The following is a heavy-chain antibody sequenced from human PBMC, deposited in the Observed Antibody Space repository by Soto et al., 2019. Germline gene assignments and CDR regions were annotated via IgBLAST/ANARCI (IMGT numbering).Heavy chain of an antibody. D-gene: IGHD2-2*01. J-gene: IGHJ3*02. CDR1: GFTFSSYS. V-gene: IGHV3-21*01. CDR3: ARDPLIVVVPAAPDDAFDI. CDR2: ISSSSSYI. Sequence: GGSLRLSCAASGFTFSSYSMNWVRQAPGKGLEWVSSISSSSSYIYYADSEKGRFTISRDNAKNSLYLQMNSLRAEDTAVYYCARDPLIVVVPAAPDDAFDIWGQGTMVTVSS.